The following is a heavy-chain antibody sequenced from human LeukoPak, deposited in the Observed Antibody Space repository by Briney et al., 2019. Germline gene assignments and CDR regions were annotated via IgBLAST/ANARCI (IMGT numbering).Heavy chain of an antibody. J-gene: IGHJ5*02. CDR1: GFTFSCYW. V-gene: IGHV3-74*01. CDR3: ARGSPGIATAGTGLDWFDP. D-gene: IGHD6-13*01. Sequence: GGSLRLSCAASGFTFSCYWMHWVRQAPGKGLVWVSRINTDGSRTRYADSVKGRFTISRDNAKNTLYLQMNSLRAEDTAVYYCARGSPGIATAGTGLDWFDPWGQGTLVTVSS. CDR2: INTDGSRT.